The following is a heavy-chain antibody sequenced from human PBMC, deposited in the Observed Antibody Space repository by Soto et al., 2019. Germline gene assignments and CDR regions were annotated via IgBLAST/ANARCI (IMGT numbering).Heavy chain of an antibody. CDR3: ARDERSVAVAPFFDY. V-gene: IGHV3-21*01. J-gene: IGHJ4*02. D-gene: IGHD6-19*01. CDR2: ISSSSNYI. CDR1: GFSFSIYN. Sequence: EVQLVESGGGLVRPGGSLRHSCAASGFSFSIYNMSWVRQAPGKGLEWVSFISSSSNYIYYADSVKGRFTISRDNAKNSLFLQMNNLRAEDTAVYFCARDERSVAVAPFFDYWGPGTQVTVSS.